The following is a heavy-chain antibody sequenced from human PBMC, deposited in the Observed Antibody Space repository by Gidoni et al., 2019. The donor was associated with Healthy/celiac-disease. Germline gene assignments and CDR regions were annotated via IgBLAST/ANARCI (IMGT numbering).Heavy chain of an antibody. Sequence: GFTFDDYAMHWVRQAPGKGLEWVSGISWNSGSIGYADSVKGRFTISRDNAKNSLYLQMNSLRAEDTALYYCAKDAHRGYSYGYHFDYWGQGTLVTVSS. CDR3: AKDAHRGYSYGYHFDY. CDR1: GFTFDDYA. D-gene: IGHD5-18*01. CDR2: ISWNSGSI. V-gene: IGHV3-9*01. J-gene: IGHJ4*02.